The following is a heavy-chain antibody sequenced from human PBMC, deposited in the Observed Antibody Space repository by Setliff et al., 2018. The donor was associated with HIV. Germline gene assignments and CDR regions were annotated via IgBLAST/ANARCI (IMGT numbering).Heavy chain of an antibody. CDR2: ISAYNGNT. D-gene: IGHD3-10*01. Sequence: ASVKVSCKASGYTFPDYGISWVRQAPGQGLEWMGWISAYNGNTNYAQKFQERVTMTTDTSSTTAYMELRSLRSDDTAVYYCARGALLAVFDFDHWGHGTQVTVSS. J-gene: IGHJ4*01. V-gene: IGHV1-18*01. CDR1: GYTFPDYG. CDR3: ARGALLAVFDFDH.